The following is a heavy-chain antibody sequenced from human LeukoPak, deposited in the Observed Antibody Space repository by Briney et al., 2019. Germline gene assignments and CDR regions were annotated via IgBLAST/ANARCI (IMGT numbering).Heavy chain of an antibody. D-gene: IGHD3-10*01. CDR1: GGSISSYY. CDR3: ARGVVRGVRNYYYYMDV. J-gene: IGHJ6*03. Sequence: SETLSLTCTVSGGSISSYYGSWIRQPAGKGLEWIGRIYTSGSTNYNPSLKSRVTMSVDTSKNQFSLKLRSVTAADTAVYYCARGVVRGVRNYYYYMDVWGKGTTVTVSS. V-gene: IGHV4-4*07. CDR2: IYTSGST.